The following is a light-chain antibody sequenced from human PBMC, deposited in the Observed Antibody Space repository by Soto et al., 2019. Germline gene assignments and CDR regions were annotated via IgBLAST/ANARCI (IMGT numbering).Light chain of an antibody. Sequence: QSVLTQPASVFGSLGQSITISCTGTSSDVGAYNSVSWYQQHPGKAPKLIIFEVFNRPSGASTRFSGSKSGNTASLTISGLQADDEADYYCSSYTDSSTYVFGTGTKVTVL. J-gene: IGLJ1*01. CDR1: SSDVGAYNS. V-gene: IGLV2-14*01. CDR3: SSYTDSSTYV. CDR2: EVF.